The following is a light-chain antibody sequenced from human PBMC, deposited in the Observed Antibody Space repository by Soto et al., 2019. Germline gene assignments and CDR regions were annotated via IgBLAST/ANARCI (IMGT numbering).Light chain of an antibody. CDR3: QQSYSTLWT. CDR2: AAS. Sequence: DIQMTQSPSSLSASVGDRVTITCRASQSISSYLNWYQQRPGKAPKLLIYAASSLQSGVPSRFSGSGSGTDFTLTISSLLPEDFATYYCQQSYSTLWTFGQGTKVDIK. J-gene: IGKJ1*01. CDR1: QSISSY. V-gene: IGKV1-39*01.